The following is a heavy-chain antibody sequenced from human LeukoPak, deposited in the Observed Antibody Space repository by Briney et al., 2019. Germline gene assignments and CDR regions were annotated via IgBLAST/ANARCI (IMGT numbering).Heavy chain of an antibody. CDR2: MSSSGGPI. Sequence: GRSLRLSCVASGYTFSSYEMNWVRQAPGKGLEWVSLMSSSGGPIYYADSLKGRFTISRDNAKNSLYLQMDSLRAGDTAVYYCARGSRGSSHGLAFDMWGQGTMVTVSS. V-gene: IGHV3-48*03. CDR3: ARGSRGSSHGLAFDM. D-gene: IGHD5-18*01. CDR1: GYTFSSYE. J-gene: IGHJ3*02.